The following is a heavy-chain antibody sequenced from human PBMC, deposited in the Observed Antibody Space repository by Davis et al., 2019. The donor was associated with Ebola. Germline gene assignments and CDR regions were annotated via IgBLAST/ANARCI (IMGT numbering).Heavy chain of an antibody. CDR3: ENFFSGYYDSQAGY. J-gene: IGHJ4*02. Sequence: PGGSLRLSCAASGFTFSSYGMHWVRQAPGKGLEWVAVISYDGSNKYYADSVKGRFTISRDNSKKTLYLQMNSMRAEDTAVYYCENFFSGYYDSQAGYWGQGTLVTVSS. V-gene: IGHV3-30*19. CDR2: ISYDGSNK. CDR1: GFTFSSYG. D-gene: IGHD3-22*01.